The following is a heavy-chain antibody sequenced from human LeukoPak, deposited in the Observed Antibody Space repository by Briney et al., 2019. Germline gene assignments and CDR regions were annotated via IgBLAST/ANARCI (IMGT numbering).Heavy chain of an antibody. CDR2: INSDGSST. D-gene: IGHD3-22*01. Sequence: GGSLRLSCAGSGFTFSSYWMHWVRHAPGKGLVWVSRINSDGSSTSYADSVKGRFTISRDNSKNTLYLQMNSLRAEDTAVYYCAKIVNYYDSSGYVANFDIWGQGTMVTVSS. CDR3: AKIVNYYDSSGYVANFDI. J-gene: IGHJ3*02. CDR1: GFTFSSYW. V-gene: IGHV3-74*01.